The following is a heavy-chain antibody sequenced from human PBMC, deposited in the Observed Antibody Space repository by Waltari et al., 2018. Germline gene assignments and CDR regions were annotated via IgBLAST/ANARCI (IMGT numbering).Heavy chain of an antibody. CDR2: ISPIFGTA. CDR3: ARDYYGSGSYYKALDY. Sequence: QVQLVQSGAEVKKPGSSVKVSCKASGGTFSSYAISWVRQAPGQGLEWMGVISPIFGTANSAKKFQGRVTITADESTSTAYMELSSLRSEDTAVYYCARDYYGSGSYYKALDYWGQGTLVTVSS. V-gene: IGHV1-69*12. D-gene: IGHD3-10*01. J-gene: IGHJ4*02. CDR1: GGTFSSYA.